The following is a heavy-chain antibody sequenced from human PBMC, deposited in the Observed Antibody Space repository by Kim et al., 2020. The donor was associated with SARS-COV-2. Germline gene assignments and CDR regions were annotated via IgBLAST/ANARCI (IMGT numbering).Heavy chain of an antibody. CDR3: ARDTYYYGSGSYIVDY. J-gene: IGHJ4*02. V-gene: IGHV6-1*01. D-gene: IGHD3-10*01. Sequence: SMKSRITINPDTSRNQFSLQLNSVTPEDTAVYYCARDTYYYGSGSYIVDYWGQGTLVTVSS.